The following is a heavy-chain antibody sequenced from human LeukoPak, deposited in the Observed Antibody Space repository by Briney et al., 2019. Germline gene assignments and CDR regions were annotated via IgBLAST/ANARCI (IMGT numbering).Heavy chain of an antibody. J-gene: IGHJ4*02. V-gene: IGHV3-33*06. CDR2: IWNDGSSK. CDR1: GFTFTNYG. D-gene: IGHD1-26*01. CDR3: AKPTSGSGSFLIDF. Sequence: GRSLRLSCAASGFTFTNYGMHWVRQAPGKGLEWVAVIWNDGSSKCYADSVKGRFTISRDSSKNTLYLQMNSLRAEDTAVYFCAKPTSGSGSFLIDFWGQGTLVTVSS.